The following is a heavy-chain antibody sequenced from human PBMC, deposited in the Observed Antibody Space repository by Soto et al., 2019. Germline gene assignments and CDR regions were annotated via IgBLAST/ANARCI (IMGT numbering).Heavy chain of an antibody. CDR1: GGSFSGYY. D-gene: IGHD6-19*01. CDR3: ARRRITVAGPRLYFDP. Sequence: PSETLSLTCAVYGGSFSGYYWSWIRQPPGKGLEWIGEINHSGSTNYNPSLKSRVTISVDTSKNQFSLKLSSVTAADTAVYYCARRRITVAGPRLYFDPWGQGTLVTVSS. J-gene: IGHJ5*02. CDR2: INHSGST. V-gene: IGHV4-34*01.